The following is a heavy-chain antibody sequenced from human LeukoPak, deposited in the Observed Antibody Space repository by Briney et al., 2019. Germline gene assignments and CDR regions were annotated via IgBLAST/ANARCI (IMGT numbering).Heavy chain of an antibody. V-gene: IGHV3-33*01. Sequence: GGSLRLSCVVSGFTFSTHGFHWVREGPGKGLEWVSVIWHDGGRKEYADSVRGRFTISRDNSNLYLQMNSLRAEDTAIYYCARDIGNSGFNLDYWGQGTPVTVSS. J-gene: IGHJ4*02. CDR3: ARDIGNSGFNLDY. D-gene: IGHD5-12*01. CDR2: IWHDGGRK. CDR1: GFTFSTHG.